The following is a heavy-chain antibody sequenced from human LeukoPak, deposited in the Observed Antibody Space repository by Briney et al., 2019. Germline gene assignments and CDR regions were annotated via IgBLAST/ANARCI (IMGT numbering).Heavy chain of an antibody. D-gene: IGHD6-6*01. J-gene: IGHJ4*02. CDR3: ARVDPDSSSTLEVFDY. Sequence: SETLSLACTVSGGSISSYYWSWIRQPPGKGLEWIGYIYYSGSTNYNPSLKSRVTISVDTSKNQFSLKLSSVTAADTAVYYCARVDPDSSSTLEVFDYWGQGTLVTVSS. CDR2: IYYSGST. CDR1: GGSISSYY. V-gene: IGHV4-59*01.